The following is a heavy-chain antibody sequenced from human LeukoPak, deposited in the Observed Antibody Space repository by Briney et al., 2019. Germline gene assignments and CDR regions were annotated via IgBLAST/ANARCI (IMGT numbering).Heavy chain of an antibody. CDR1: GFTFSSYS. Sequence: PGGSLRLSCAASGFTFSSYSMNWVRQAPGKGLEWVSSISSSSSYIYYADSVKGRFTISRDNAKNSLYLQMNSLRAEDTAVHYCAAKSWFYFDYWGQGTLVTVSS. J-gene: IGHJ4*02. D-gene: IGHD6-13*01. CDR2: ISSSSSYI. V-gene: IGHV3-21*01. CDR3: AAKSWFYFDY.